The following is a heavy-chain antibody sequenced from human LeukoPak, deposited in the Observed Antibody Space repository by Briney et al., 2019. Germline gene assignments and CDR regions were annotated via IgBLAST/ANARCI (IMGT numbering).Heavy chain of an antibody. CDR2: IYYSGST. CDR3: ARHEVSDNMWGNYPPDH. D-gene: IGHD3-16*02. J-gene: IGHJ4*02. V-gene: IGHV4-59*01. Sequence: TPSETLSLTCTVSGGSISSYYWSWIRQPPGKGLEWIGYIYYSGSTNYNPSLKSRVTISVDTSKNQFSLKLSSVTAADTAVYYCARHEVSDNMWGNYPPDHWVQGTLVTVSS. CDR1: GGSISSYY.